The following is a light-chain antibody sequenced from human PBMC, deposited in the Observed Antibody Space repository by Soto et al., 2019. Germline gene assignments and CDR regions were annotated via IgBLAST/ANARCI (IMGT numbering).Light chain of an antibody. V-gene: IGLV3-9*01. CDR2: RDT. CDR3: QVWDSSLVV. J-gene: IGLJ2*01. CDR1: NIGSKN. Sequence: ELTPPLSVSVALGQTARITCGGNNIGSKNVHWYQQKPGQAPVVVIYRDTNRPSGIPERFSGSSSGNTATLTISRAQAGDEADYYCQVWDSSLVVFGGGTKLTVL.